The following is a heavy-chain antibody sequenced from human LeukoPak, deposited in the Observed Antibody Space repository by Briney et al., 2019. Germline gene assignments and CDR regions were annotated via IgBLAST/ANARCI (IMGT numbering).Heavy chain of an antibody. J-gene: IGHJ4*02. Sequence: GGSLRLSCAASGFTFDDYAMHWVRQAPGKGLEWVSGISWNSGSIGYADSVKGRFTISRDNAKNSLYLQMNSLRAEDTALYYCAKGGVVVAATLDYWGQGTRVTVSS. CDR1: GFTFDDYA. CDR3: AKGGVVVAATLDY. CDR2: ISWNSGSI. V-gene: IGHV3-9*01. D-gene: IGHD2-15*01.